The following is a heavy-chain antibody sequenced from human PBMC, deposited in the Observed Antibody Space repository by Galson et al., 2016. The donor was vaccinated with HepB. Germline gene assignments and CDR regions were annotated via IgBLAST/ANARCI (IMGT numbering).Heavy chain of an antibody. CDR3: ARERAGFGYYYGLDV. D-gene: IGHD3-10*01. CDR1: GGTFSSNP. Sequence: SVKVSCKVFGGTFSSNPISWVRQAPGQGLEWMGGIIPVFGTPNYAPKFQDRVTITADESTSTAYMELNSLRSEDTAVYYCARERAGFGYYYGLDVWGRGTTVTVSS. J-gene: IGHJ6*02. CDR2: IIPVFGTP. V-gene: IGHV1-69*13.